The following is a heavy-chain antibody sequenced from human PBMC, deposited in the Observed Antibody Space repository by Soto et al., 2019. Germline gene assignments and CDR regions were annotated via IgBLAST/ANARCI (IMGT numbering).Heavy chain of an antibody. CDR1: GYTFTSYG. V-gene: IGHV1-18*01. D-gene: IGHD1-26*01. CDR2: ISAYNGNT. J-gene: IGHJ4*02. Sequence: QVQLVQSGAEVKKPGASVKVSCKASGYTFTSYGISWVRQAPGHGLEWMGWISAYNGNTNYAQKLQGRVTMPEDTSTSTAYRGLRSLRSDDTAVDYCTRDRGSYARDYWGQGTLVTVSS. CDR3: TRDRGSYARDY.